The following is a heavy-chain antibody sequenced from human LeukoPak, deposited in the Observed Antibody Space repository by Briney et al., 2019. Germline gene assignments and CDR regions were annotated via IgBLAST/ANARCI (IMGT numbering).Heavy chain of an antibody. CDR2: IIPILGIA. Sequence: ASVKVSCKASGGTFSSYAISWVRQALGQGLEWMGRIIPILGIANYAQKFQGRVTITADKSTSTAYMELSSLRSEDTAVYYCARGGLHENWFDPWGQGTLVTVSS. J-gene: IGHJ5*02. CDR1: GGTFSSYA. V-gene: IGHV1-69*04. D-gene: IGHD4-11*01. CDR3: ARGGLHENWFDP.